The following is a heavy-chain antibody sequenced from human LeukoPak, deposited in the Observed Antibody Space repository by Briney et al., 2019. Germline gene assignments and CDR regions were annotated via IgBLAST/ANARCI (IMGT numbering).Heavy chain of an antibody. V-gene: IGHV3-23*01. Sequence: GGSLRLSCAASGFTFSSYAMSWVRQAPGKGLEWVSAISGSGGSTYYADSVKGRFTIFRDNSKNTLYLQMNSLRAEDTAVYYCARGDFWSGYSSHYYYYGMDVWGQGTTVTVSS. CDR3: ARGDFWSGYSSHYYYYGMDV. D-gene: IGHD3-3*01. CDR1: GFTFSSYA. CDR2: ISGSGGST. J-gene: IGHJ6*02.